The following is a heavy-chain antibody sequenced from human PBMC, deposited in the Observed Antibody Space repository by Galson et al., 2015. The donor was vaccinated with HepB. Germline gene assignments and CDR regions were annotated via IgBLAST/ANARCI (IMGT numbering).Heavy chain of an antibody. J-gene: IGHJ4*02. CDR1: GFNFNYYA. V-gene: IGHV3-64*04. CDR3: ARSRIIFSHYDILTGYPYYFDY. CDR2: ITNDGVGT. D-gene: IGHD3-9*01. Sequence: SLRLSCAASGFNFNYYAMHWVRQAPGRGLEYISGITNDGVGTNYADSVNGRFTISRDNAKNSLFLQMISLRAEDTAVYYCARSRIIFSHYDILTGYPYYFDYWDQGTLVTGSA.